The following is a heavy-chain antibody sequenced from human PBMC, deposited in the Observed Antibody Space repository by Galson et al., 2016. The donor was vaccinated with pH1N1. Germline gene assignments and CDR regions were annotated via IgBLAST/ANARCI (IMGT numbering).Heavy chain of an antibody. CDR1: GYSFSSSW. V-gene: IGHV5-51*01. J-gene: IGHJ3*02. CDR2: IYLGGSHI. CDR3: ARQNDYGDYRGDAFDI. D-gene: IGHD4-17*01. Sequence: QSGAEVKKPGESLKISCKGSGYSFSSSWIGWVRQVPGKGLEWMGIIYLGGSHIRYSPSFHGQVTISADKSINIVYLQWSSLKASDTAIYYCARQNDYGDYRGDAFDIWGQGTMVIVSS.